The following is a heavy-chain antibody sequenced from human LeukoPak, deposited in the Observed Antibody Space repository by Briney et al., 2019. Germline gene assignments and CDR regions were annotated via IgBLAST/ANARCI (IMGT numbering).Heavy chain of an antibody. CDR3: ATLQPGPHYCSGGSCYFIRAFDI. D-gene: IGHD2-15*01. Sequence: ASVKVSCKASGYTFTSYDINWVRQATGQGLEWMGWMNPNSGNTGYAQKFQGRVTITRNTSISTAYMELSSLRSEDTAVYYCATLQPGPHYCSGGSCYFIRAFDIWGQGTMVTVSS. CDR2: MNPNSGNT. J-gene: IGHJ3*02. CDR1: GYTFTSYD. V-gene: IGHV1-8*03.